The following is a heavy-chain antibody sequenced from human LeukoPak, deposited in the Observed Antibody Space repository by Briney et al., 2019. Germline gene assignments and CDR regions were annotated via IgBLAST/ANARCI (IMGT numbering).Heavy chain of an antibody. Sequence: PSGTLSLTCAVSGGSISSSNWWSWVRQPPGKGLEWIGEIYHSGSTNYNPSLKSRVTISVDKSKNQFSLKLSSVTAADTAVYYCARSSEGRYYYDSSGFSYYYYYMDVWGKGTTVTISS. CDR3: ARSSEGRYYYDSSGFSYYYYYMDV. V-gene: IGHV4-4*02. D-gene: IGHD3-22*01. CDR2: IYHSGST. CDR1: GGSISSSNW. J-gene: IGHJ6*03.